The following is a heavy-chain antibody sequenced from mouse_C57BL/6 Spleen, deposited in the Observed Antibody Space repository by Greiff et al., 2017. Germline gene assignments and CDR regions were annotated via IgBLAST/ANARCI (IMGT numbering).Heavy chain of an antibody. J-gene: IGHJ2*01. CDR3: ARRSDGYYNYFDY. V-gene: IGHV5-12*01. CDR1: GFTFSDYY. D-gene: IGHD2-3*01. Sequence: EVMLVESGGGLVQPGGSLKLSCAASGFTFSDYYMYWVRQTPEKRLEWVAYISNGGGSTYYPDTVKGRFTISRDNAKNTLYLQMSRLKSEDTAMYYCARRSDGYYNYFDYWGQGTTLTVSS. CDR2: ISNGGGST.